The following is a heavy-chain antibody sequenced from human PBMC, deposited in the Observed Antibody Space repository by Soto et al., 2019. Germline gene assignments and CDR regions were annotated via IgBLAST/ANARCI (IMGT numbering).Heavy chain of an antibody. CDR1: GGSLSGSY. V-gene: IGHV4-34*01. J-gene: IGHJ4*02. D-gene: IGHD2-15*01. CDR2: IHHSGST. Sequence: QVHLQQWGAGLLKPSETLSLTCAVYGGSLSGSYWSWIRQPPGTGLEWIGEIHHSGSTYYNPSLKSRVTLSVDTSKNQFSLKLNSVTAADTAVYYCASPGYCSDGTCYPDYWGQGTLVTVSS. CDR3: ASPGYCSDGTCYPDY.